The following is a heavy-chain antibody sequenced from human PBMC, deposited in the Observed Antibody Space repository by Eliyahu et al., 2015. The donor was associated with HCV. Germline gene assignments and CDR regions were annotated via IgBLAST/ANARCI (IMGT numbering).Heavy chain of an antibody. Sequence: QALLVQSGGEVKQPGASVRVSCKASGHPYXKXAIHWVRQAPGQRLEWMGWIKAVNGETEYSQKFQGRVTFTRDTSASTVYMELSSLRSEDTAVYSCASWAGSTDLGGFYFDYWGQGSLVTVSS. J-gene: IGHJ4*02. CDR2: IKAVNGET. D-gene: IGHD1-7*01. CDR3: ASWAGSTDLGGFYFDY. CDR1: GHPYXKXA. V-gene: IGHV1-3*01.